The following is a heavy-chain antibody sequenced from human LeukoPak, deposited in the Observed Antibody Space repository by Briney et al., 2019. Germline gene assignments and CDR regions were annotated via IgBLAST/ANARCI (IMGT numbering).Heavy chain of an antibody. CDR3: ARLRFLEWLWDY. Sequence: ASVKVSCKASGGTFSSYDISWVRQAPGQGLEWMGGIIPIFGTANYAQKFQGRVTITADESTSTAYMALSSLRSEDTAVYYCARLRFLEWLWDYWGQGTLVTVSS. CDR2: IIPIFGTA. D-gene: IGHD3-3*01. V-gene: IGHV1-69*13. J-gene: IGHJ4*02. CDR1: GGTFSSYD.